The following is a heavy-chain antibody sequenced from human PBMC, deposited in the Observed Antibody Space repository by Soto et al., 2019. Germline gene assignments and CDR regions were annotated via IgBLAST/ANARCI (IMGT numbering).Heavy chain of an antibody. D-gene: IGHD2-2*02. CDR3: GRGIPRHYGMDV. Sequence: PGGFLRLSCAASEFTVSSYWMHWVRQAPGKWLVWFSLINVDGSSTXXADSVKGRXTISRDNSNNTXYLQRXILRAEDTAVYYCGRGIPRHYGMDVSGQGTTVT. CDR2: INVDGSST. V-gene: IGHV3-74*01. CDR1: EFTVSSYW. J-gene: IGHJ6*02.